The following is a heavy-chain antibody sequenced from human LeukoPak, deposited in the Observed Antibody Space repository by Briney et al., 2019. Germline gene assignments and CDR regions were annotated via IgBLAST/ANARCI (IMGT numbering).Heavy chain of an antibody. J-gene: IGHJ6*02. CDR1: GFTFSSYW. CDR3: ARRLVRASSRYGVYGMDV. CDR2: IDSDGSST. D-gene: IGHD3-9*01. V-gene: IGHV3-74*01. Sequence: PGGSLRLSCAASGFTFSSYWMHWVRQAPGKGLVWVSRIDSDGSSTSYAGSVKGRFTISRDNAKNTLYLQMNSLRAEDTAVYYCARRLVRASSRYGVYGMDVWGQGTTVTVSS.